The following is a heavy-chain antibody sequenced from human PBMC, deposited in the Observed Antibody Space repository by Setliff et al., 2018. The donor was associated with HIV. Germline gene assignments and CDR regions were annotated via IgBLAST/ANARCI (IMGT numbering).Heavy chain of an antibody. J-gene: IGHJ4*02. CDR2: IYYSGST. CDR1: GGSISSYY. D-gene: IGHD3-10*01. CDR3: ARWYGGFDF. V-gene: IGHV4-59*05. Sequence: LSLTCTVSGGSISSYYWDWIRQAPGKGLEWIGSIYYSGSTYYNPSLKSRVTISVDTSRNHFSLKLSSVTAADTAVYYCARWYGGFDFWGQGTLVTVSS.